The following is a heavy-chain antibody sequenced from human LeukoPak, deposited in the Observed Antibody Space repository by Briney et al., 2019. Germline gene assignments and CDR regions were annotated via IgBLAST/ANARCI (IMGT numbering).Heavy chain of an antibody. CDR2: IIPILGTA. CDR1: GGTFSSYA. V-gene: IGHV1-69*05. D-gene: IGHD2-2*01. CDR3: ARVVVPAAIDYYYYYMDV. Sequence: ASVKVSCKASGGTFSSYAIGWVRQAPGQGLEWMGGIIPILGTANYAQKFQGRVTITTDESTSTAYMELSSLRSEDTAVYYCARVVVPAAIDYYYYYMDVWGKGTTVTVSS. J-gene: IGHJ6*03.